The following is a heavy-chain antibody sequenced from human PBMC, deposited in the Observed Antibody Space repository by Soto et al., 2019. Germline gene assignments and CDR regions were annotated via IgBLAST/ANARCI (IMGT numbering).Heavy chain of an antibody. J-gene: IGHJ5*02. Sequence: QVQLVQSGAEVMKPGSSVNVSCKTSGGTFGNSAVTWVRQAPGQGLEWLGGIVPMFGTANYAQKFQGRVTITADESTITAYMELNSLKTDDTAVYYCARDGDPQSAFWSGPLGGGRFDPWGQGTLVTVSS. CDR2: IVPMFGTA. V-gene: IGHV1-69*12. CDR3: ARDGDPQSAFWSGPLGGGRFDP. D-gene: IGHD3-3*01. CDR1: GGTFGNSA.